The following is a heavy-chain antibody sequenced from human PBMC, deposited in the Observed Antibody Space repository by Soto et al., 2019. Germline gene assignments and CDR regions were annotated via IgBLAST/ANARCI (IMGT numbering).Heavy chain of an antibody. CDR2: INAGNGNT. CDR1: GYTFTSYA. Sequence: ASVKVSCKASGYTFTSYAMHWVRQAPGQRLEWMGWINAGNGNTKYSRKFQGRVTITRDTSASTAYMELSSLRSEDTAVYYCARSYCSGGSCYQNWFDPWGQGTLVTVSS. D-gene: IGHD2-15*01. J-gene: IGHJ5*02. V-gene: IGHV1-3*01. CDR3: ARSYCSGGSCYQNWFDP.